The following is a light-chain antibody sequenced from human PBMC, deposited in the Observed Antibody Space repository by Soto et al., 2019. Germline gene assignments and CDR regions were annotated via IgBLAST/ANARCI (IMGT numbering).Light chain of an antibody. CDR1: HGISNY. V-gene: IGKV1-9*01. Sequence: DIQLTQSPSFLSASVGDRVTITCRASHGISNYLAWYQQKPGKAPKLLIYVASTLQSGVPSRFSGSGSGTEFTLTISSLQPDDFATYYCQQYNSYSTFGQGTKVEIK. CDR3: QQYNSYST. J-gene: IGKJ1*01. CDR2: VAS.